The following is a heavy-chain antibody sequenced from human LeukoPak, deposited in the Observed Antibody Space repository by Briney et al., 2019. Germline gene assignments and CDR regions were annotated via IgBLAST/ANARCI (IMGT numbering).Heavy chain of an antibody. CDR1: GFTFSSYS. D-gene: IGHD3-16*01. Sequence: GGSLRLSCGASGFTFSSYSINWVRQAPGRGLEWVSSISSSSVIFYSDSVKGRFTISRDNAKNSLYLQMNSLRAEDTAVYYCARGGSGATRDDTFDIWGQGTMVTVSS. CDR2: ISSSSVI. J-gene: IGHJ3*02. V-gene: IGHV3-21*01. CDR3: ARGGSGATRDDTFDI.